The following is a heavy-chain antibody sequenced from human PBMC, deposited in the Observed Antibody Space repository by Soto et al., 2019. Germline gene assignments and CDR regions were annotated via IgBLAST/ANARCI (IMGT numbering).Heavy chain of an antibody. CDR1: GFTFSSYA. V-gene: IGHV3-30-3*01. CDR3: EIDGDCLSGFGFDY. CDR2: ISYDGSNK. Sequence: PGWSLRLSCSASGFTFSSYAMHWVRQAPGQGLEWVAVISYDGSNKYYADSVKGRFTISRDNSKNTLYLQMNSLRAEDTAVYYCEIDGDCLSGFGFDYWGQGTLGTVAS. J-gene: IGHJ4*02. D-gene: IGHD3-3*01.